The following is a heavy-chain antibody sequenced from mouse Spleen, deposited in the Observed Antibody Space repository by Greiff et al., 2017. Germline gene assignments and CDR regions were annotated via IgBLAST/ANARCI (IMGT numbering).Heavy chain of an antibody. J-gene: IGHJ4*01. Sequence: DVKLVESGGGLVQPGGSLKLSCAASGFTFSSYGMSWVRQTPDKRLELVATINSNGGSTYYPDSVKGRFTISRDNAKNTLYLQMSSLKSEDTAMYYCARDLLRDAMDYWGQGTSVTVSS. CDR3: ARDLLRDAMDY. V-gene: IGHV5-6-3*01. CDR1: GFTFSSYG. CDR2: INSNGGST. D-gene: IGHD2-1*01.